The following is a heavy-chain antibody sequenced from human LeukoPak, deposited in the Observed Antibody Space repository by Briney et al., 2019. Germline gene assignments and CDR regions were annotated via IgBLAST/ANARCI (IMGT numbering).Heavy chain of an antibody. Sequence: PGGSLRLSCAASGFAFSNYGMHWVRQAPGKGLEWVAFIRYDGTNTYYADSVKGRFTISRDNSKNTLYLQIYSLRPEDTAVYYCARAATSGSYLNWFDPWGQGTLVTVSS. V-gene: IGHV3-30*02. CDR3: ARAATSGSYLNWFDP. D-gene: IGHD3-10*01. CDR2: IRYDGTNT. CDR1: GFAFSNYG. J-gene: IGHJ5*02.